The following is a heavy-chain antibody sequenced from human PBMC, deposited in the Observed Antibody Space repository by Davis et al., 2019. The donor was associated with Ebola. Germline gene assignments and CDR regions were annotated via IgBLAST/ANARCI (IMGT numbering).Heavy chain of an antibody. Sequence: PGGSLRLSCTVSGGSISSHYWSWIRPPAGKGLEWIGRIYTSGRTNYNPSLKSRVTMSVDTSKNQFSLRLSSVTAADTAVYYRVRDGCPGGSCYCGDYWGQGTLVTVSS. D-gene: IGHD2-15*01. J-gene: IGHJ4*02. V-gene: IGHV4-4*07. CDR3: VRDGCPGGSCYCGDY. CDR1: GGSISSHY. CDR2: IYTSGRT.